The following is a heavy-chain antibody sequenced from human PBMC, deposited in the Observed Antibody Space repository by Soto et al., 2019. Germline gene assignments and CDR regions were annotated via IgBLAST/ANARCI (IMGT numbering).Heavy chain of an antibody. Sequence: GGSLRLSCAASGFTFSSYGMHWVRQAPGKGLEWVAVISYDGSNKYYADSVKGRFTISRDNSKNTLYLQMNSLRAEDTAVYYCAKDVQYYDFWSGYFYYYYGMDVWGQGTTVTVSS. J-gene: IGHJ6*02. CDR2: ISYDGSNK. CDR3: AKDVQYYDFWSGYFYYYYGMDV. CDR1: GFTFSSYG. D-gene: IGHD3-3*01. V-gene: IGHV3-30*18.